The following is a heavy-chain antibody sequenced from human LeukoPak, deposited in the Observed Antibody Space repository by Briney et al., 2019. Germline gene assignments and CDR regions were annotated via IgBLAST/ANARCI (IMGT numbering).Heavy chain of an antibody. D-gene: IGHD6-13*01. V-gene: IGHV1-69*04. CDR3: ARDPSPAAAGTGAIDY. CDR1: GGTFSSYA. Sequence: SVKVSCKASGGTFSSYAISWVRQAPGQGFEWMGRIIPILGIANYAQKFQGRVTITADKSTSTAYMELSSLRSEDTAVYYCARDPSPAAAGTGAIDYWGQGTLVTVSS. J-gene: IGHJ4*02. CDR2: IIPILGIA.